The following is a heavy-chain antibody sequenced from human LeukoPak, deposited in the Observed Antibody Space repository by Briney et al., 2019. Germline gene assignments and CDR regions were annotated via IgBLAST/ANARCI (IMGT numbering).Heavy chain of an antibody. CDR1: GYTFTGYY. V-gene: IGHV1-2*02. Sequence: ASVKVSCKASGYTFTGYYMHWVRQAPGQGLEWMGWINPKSGGTNYAQKFLGRVTTTRDTSISTVYMELSSLRSDDTAVYYCAREAYDYVWGSYRYNWFDPWGQGTLVTVSS. CDR2: INPKSGGT. CDR3: AREAYDYVWGSYRYNWFDP. D-gene: IGHD3-16*02. J-gene: IGHJ5*02.